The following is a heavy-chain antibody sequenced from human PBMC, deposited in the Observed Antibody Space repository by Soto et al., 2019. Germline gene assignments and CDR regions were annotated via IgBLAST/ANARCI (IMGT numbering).Heavy chain of an antibody. CDR3: AQTVRNYYVMEI. CDR2: ISGSGGST. V-gene: IGHV3-23*01. J-gene: IGHJ6*01. D-gene: IGHD4-17*01. Sequence: PGGSLRLACAASGFTFSNYAMSWVRQAPGNGLEWVSAISGSGGSTYYADSVKGRFTISRDNSKNTLYLQMNSLRAEYAAIYYCAQTVRNYYVMEIWGQGTTVTVSS. CDR1: GFTFSNYA.